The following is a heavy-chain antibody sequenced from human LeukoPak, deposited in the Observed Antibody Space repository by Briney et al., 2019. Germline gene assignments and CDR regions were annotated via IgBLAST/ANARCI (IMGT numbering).Heavy chain of an antibody. V-gene: IGHV3-64*01. J-gene: IGHJ4*02. CDR3: ARDENDILTGYSIVDY. Sequence: GGSLRLSCAASGFTFSSYAMHWVRQAPGKGLEYVSAISSNGGSTYYANSVKGRFTISRDNSKNTLYLQMGSLRAEDMAAYYCARDENDILTGYSIVDYWGQGTLVTVSS. CDR2: ISSNGGST. CDR1: GFTFSSYA. D-gene: IGHD3-9*01.